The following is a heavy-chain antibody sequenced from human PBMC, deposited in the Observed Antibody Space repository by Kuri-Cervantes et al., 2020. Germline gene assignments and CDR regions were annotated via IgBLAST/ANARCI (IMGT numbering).Heavy chain of an antibody. D-gene: IGHD5-18*01. CDR1: GFTFSSYA. Sequence: GESLKISCAASGFTFSSYAMHWVRQAPGKGLEWVAVISYDGSNKYYADSVKGRFTISRDNSKNTLYLQMNSLRAEDTAVYYCARDSDSSFDYWGQGTLVTVSS. CDR3: ARDSDSSFDY. CDR2: ISYDGSNK. J-gene: IGHJ4*02. V-gene: IGHV3-30-3*01.